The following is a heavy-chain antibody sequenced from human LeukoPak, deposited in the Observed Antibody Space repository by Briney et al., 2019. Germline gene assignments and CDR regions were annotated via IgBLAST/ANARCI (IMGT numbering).Heavy chain of an antibody. Sequence: GGSLRLSCAASGFTFRSYWMHWVRQAPGKGLEWVSVIYSGGSTYYADSVKGRFTISRDNSKNTLYLQMNSLRAEDTAVYYCARVAVAGPDYWGQGTLVTVSS. CDR2: IYSGGST. D-gene: IGHD6-19*01. CDR3: ARVAVAGPDY. J-gene: IGHJ4*02. CDR1: GFTFRSYW. V-gene: IGHV3-66*01.